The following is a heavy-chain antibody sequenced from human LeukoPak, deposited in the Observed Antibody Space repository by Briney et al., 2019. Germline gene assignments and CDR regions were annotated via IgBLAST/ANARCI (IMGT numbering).Heavy chain of an antibody. CDR1: GFTFSSYS. J-gene: IGHJ5*02. CDR3: ARDCTKQWLSPGRFDP. V-gene: IGHV3-48*01. D-gene: IGHD6-19*01. Sequence: GGSLRLSCAASGFTFSSYSMNWVRQAPGKGLEWVSYISSSSSTIYYADSVKGRFTISRDNAKNSLYLQMNSLRAEDTAVYYWARDCTKQWLSPGRFDPWGQGTMVTVSS. CDR2: ISSSSSTI.